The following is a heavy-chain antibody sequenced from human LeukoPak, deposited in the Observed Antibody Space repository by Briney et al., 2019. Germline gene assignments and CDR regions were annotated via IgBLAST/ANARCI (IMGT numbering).Heavy chain of an antibody. J-gene: IGHJ4*02. D-gene: IGHD3-10*01. CDR3: ARRTYYYGSGSYSNPLFDY. Sequence: GESLQISCKGSGYSFTSYWIGWVRQMPGKGLEWMGIIYPGDSDTRYSPSFQGQVTISADKSISTAYLQWSSLKASDTAMYYCARRTYYYGSGSYSNPLFDYWGQGTLVTVSS. V-gene: IGHV5-51*01. CDR2: IYPGDSDT. CDR1: GYSFTSYW.